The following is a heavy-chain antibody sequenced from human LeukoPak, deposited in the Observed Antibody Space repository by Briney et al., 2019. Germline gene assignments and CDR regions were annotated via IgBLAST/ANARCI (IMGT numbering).Heavy chain of an antibody. CDR3: ARDASGSHGGDWFDP. V-gene: IGHV1-69*01. CDR1: GGTFSSYA. Sequence: SVKVSCKASGGTFSSYAISWVRQAPGQGLEWMGGIIPIFGTANYAQKFQGRVTITAGESTSTAYMELSSLRSEDTAVYYCARDASGSHGGDWFDPWGQGTLVTVSS. CDR2: IIPIFGTA. J-gene: IGHJ5*02. D-gene: IGHD1-26*01.